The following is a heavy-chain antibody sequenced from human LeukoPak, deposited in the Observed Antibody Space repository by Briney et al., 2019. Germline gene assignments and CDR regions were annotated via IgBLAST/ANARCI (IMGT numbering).Heavy chain of an antibody. CDR2: IYYSGST. V-gene: IGHV4-59*01. J-gene: IGHJ4*02. D-gene: IGHD3-10*01. CDR3: ARESSPGGSPFDY. Sequence: PSETLSLTCTVSGGSISSYYWSWIRQPPGKGLEWIGYIYYSGSTNYNPSLKSRVTISVDTSKNQFSLKLSSVTAADTAVYYCARESSPGGSPFDYWGQGTLVTVSS. CDR1: GGSISSYY.